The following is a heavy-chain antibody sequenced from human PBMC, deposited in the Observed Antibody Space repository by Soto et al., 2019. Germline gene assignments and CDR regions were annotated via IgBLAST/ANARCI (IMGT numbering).Heavy chain of an antibody. J-gene: IGHJ5*02. Sequence: SETLSLTCTVSGGSISSSSYYWGWIRQPPGKGLEWIGSIYYSGSTYYNPSLKSRVTISVDTPKNQFSLKLSSVTAADTAVYYCARDYGDYAGRFDPWGQGTLVTVSS. CDR2: IYYSGST. V-gene: IGHV4-39*02. CDR1: GGSISSSSYY. D-gene: IGHD4-17*01. CDR3: ARDYGDYAGRFDP.